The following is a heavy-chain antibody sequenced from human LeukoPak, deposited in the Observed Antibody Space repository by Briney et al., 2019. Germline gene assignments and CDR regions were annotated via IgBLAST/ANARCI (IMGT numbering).Heavy chain of an antibody. Sequence: SETLPLTCTVSGGSISSYYWSWIRQPAGKGLEWIGRIYTSGSTNYNPSLKSRVTMSVDTSKNQFSLKLSSVTAADTAVYYCARVRGFDTAMATGNYYYYMDVWGKGTTVTVSS. D-gene: IGHD5-18*01. V-gene: IGHV4-4*07. CDR2: IYTSGST. CDR1: GGSISSYY. J-gene: IGHJ6*03. CDR3: ARVRGFDTAMATGNYYYYMDV.